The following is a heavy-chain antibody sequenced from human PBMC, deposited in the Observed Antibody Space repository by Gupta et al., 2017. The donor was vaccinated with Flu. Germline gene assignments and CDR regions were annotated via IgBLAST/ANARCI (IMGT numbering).Heavy chain of an antibody. CDR3: ARHVITMVRGVMSLRNWFDP. Sequence: QLQLQESGPGLVKPSETLSLTCTVSGGSISSSSYYWGWIRQPPGKGLEWIGSIYYSGSTYYNPSLKSRVTISVDTSKNQFSLKLSSVTAADTAVYYCARHVITMVRGVMSLRNWFDPWGQGTLVTVSS. J-gene: IGHJ5*02. CDR1: GGSISSSSYY. V-gene: IGHV4-39*01. CDR2: IYYSGST. D-gene: IGHD3-10*01.